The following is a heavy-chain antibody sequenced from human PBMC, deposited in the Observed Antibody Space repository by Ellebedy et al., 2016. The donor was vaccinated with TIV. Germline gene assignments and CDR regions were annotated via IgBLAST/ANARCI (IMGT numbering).Heavy chain of an antibody. Sequence: AASVKVSCKASGYTFTGYYMHWVRQAPGQGLEWMGWINPNSGATNYAQKFQGRVTMTRDRSISTAYMELSRLRSDDTAVYYCARDYCSGGSCYLPYGMDVWGQGTTVTVSS. CDR2: INPNSGAT. V-gene: IGHV1-2*02. CDR3: ARDYCSGGSCYLPYGMDV. D-gene: IGHD2-15*01. J-gene: IGHJ6*02. CDR1: GYTFTGYY.